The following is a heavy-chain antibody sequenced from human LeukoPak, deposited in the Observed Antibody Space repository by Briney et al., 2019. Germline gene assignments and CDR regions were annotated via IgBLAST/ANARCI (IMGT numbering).Heavy chain of an antibody. V-gene: IGHV3-74*01. Sequence: GGSLRLSCAASGXTFSTYWVHWVRQAPGKGLVWVSRISGDGSATTYADSMKGRFTVSRDNAKNTLHLQLSSLRAEDTAIYYCARTTGGPASTWAFDIWGQGTMVTVS. D-gene: IGHD6-13*01. CDR2: ISGDGSAT. J-gene: IGHJ3*02. CDR1: GXTFSTYW. CDR3: ARTTGGPASTWAFDI.